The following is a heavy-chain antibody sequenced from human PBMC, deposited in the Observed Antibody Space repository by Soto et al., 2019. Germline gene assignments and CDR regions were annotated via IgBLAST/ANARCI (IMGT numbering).Heavy chain of an antibody. D-gene: IGHD6-13*01. CDR3: ARDTVDPGDSSSWYPVAFDI. CDR1: GFTFSSYS. J-gene: IGHJ3*02. Sequence: GGSLRLSCAASGFTFSSYSMNWVRQAPGKGLEWVSSISSSSCIYYADSVKGRFTISRDNAKNSLYLQMNSLRAEDTAVYYCARDTVDPGDSSSWYPVAFDIWGQGTMVTVSS. CDR2: ISSSSCI. V-gene: IGHV3-21*01.